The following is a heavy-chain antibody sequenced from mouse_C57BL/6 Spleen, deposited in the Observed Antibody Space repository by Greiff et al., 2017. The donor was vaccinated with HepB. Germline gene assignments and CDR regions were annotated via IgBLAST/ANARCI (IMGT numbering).Heavy chain of an antibody. CDR3: AREGNYYGSSYDY. CDR2: IYPRDGST. D-gene: IGHD1-1*01. J-gene: IGHJ2*01. CDR1: GYTFTSYD. Sequence: VHLVESGPELVKPGASVKLSCKASGYTFTSYDINWVKPRPGQGLEWIGWIYPRDGSTKYNEKFKGKATLTVDTSSIPAYMELHRLTSEDSAVYFCAREGNYYGSSYDYWGQGTTLTVSS. V-gene: IGHV1-85*01.